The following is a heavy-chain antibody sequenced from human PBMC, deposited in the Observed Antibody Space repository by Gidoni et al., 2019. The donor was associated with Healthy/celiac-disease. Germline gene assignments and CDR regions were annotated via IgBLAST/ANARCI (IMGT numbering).Heavy chain of an antibody. Sequence: HVQLVQTGAEVKKPGSSVKVPCKASGGPFSSYTISWVRQAPGQGLEWMGRIIPILGIANYAQKFQGRVTITADKSTSTAYMELSSLRSEDTAVYYCARFDYSSENYGMDVWGQGTTVTVSS. CDR2: IIPILGIA. J-gene: IGHJ6*02. D-gene: IGHD6-19*01. CDR1: GGPFSSYT. CDR3: ARFDYSSENYGMDV. V-gene: IGHV1-69*02.